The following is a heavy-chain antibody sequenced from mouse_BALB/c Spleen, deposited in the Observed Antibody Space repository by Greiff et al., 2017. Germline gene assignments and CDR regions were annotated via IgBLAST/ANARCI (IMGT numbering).Heavy chain of an antibody. V-gene: IGHV5-12-1*01. D-gene: IGHD2-4*01. CDR3: ARRLITTGFAY. CDR2: ISSGGGST. Sequence: EVKLMESGGGLVKPGGSLKLSCAASGFAFSSYDMSWVRQTPEKRLEWVAYISSGGGSTYYPDTVKGRFTISRDNAKNTLYLQMSSLKSEDTAMYYCARRLITTGFAYWGQGTLVTVSA. CDR1: GFAFSSYD. J-gene: IGHJ3*01.